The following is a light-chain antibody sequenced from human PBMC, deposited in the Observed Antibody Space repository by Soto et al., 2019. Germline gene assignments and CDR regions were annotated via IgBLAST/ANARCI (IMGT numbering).Light chain of an antibody. CDR1: DIGRKT. CDR2: DDD. Sequence: SSELTQPPSVSGSPGQTARITCGGNDIGRKTVHWYQQKPGQAPVLVVYDDDARPSGIPERFSGSNSGNTATLTISRVEAGDEADYYCQVWDSSSDHHVFGTGTKVTVL. V-gene: IGLV3-21*02. CDR3: QVWDSSSDHHV. J-gene: IGLJ1*01.